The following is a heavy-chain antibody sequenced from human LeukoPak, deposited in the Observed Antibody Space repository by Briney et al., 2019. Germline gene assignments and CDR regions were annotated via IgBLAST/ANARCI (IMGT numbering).Heavy chain of an antibody. V-gene: IGHV1-69*06. CDR1: GGTFSSYA. CDR3: AREGATYSISWQPQVNWFDP. J-gene: IGHJ5*02. CDR2: IIPIFGTA. Sequence: SVKVSCKASGGTFSSYAISWVRQAPGQGLEWMGGIIPIFGTANYAQKFQGRVTITADKSTSTAYMELSSLRSEDTAVYYCAREGATYSISWQPQVNWFDPWGQGTLVTVSS. D-gene: IGHD6-13*01.